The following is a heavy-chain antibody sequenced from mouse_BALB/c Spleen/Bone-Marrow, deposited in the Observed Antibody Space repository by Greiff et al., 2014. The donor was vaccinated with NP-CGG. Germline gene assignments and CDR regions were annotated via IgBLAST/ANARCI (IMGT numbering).Heavy chain of an antibody. D-gene: IGHD2-4*01. J-gene: IGHJ1*01. V-gene: IGHV1-7*01. CDR2: TNPSTGNT. Sequence: QVQLQQSGAELAKPGASVKMSCKASGYTFTTYWIHWVKQRPGQGLEWIGYTNPSTGNTEYNQKFSDRATLTADKSSSTPYMQLSSLTSEDSAVYYCARGLRDWYFDVWGAGTTVTVSS. CDR3: ARGLRDWYFDV. CDR1: GYTFTTYW.